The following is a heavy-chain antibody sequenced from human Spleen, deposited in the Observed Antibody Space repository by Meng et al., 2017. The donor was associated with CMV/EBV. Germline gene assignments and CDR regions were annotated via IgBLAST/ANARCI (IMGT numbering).Heavy chain of an antibody. CDR2: VYSSGST. D-gene: IGHD3-3*01. CDR3: AREDDFWSGYYIVDY. CDR1: GGSIDSAAYY. V-gene: IGHV4-30-4*08. J-gene: IGHJ4*02. Sequence: GGSIDSAAYYWGCIRKPPGKGLEWLGCVYSSGSTYYNPSFKSRVTMSVDTSKNQFSLSLTSVTAADTAVYYCAREDDFWSGYYIVDYWGQGTLVTVSS.